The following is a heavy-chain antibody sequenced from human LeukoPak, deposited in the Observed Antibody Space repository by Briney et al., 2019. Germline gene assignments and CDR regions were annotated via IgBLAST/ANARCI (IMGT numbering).Heavy chain of an antibody. V-gene: IGHV3-23*01. CDR1: GFTFTYFA. J-gene: IGHJ4*02. CDR2: ISSSGDST. CDR3: AKNGKYYFDY. Sequence: GGSLRLSCAASGFTFTYFAFSWVRQAPGEGLEWVSTISSSGDSTYYADSVKGRFTLSRDNSKNTLYLQMNSLRAEDTAVYYCAKNGKYYFDYWGQGTLLTVSS.